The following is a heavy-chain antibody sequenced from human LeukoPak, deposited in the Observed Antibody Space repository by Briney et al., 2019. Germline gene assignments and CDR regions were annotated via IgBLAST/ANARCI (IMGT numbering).Heavy chain of an antibody. Sequence: GRSLRLSCAASGFTFSSYGMHWVRQAPGKGLEWVAVIWYDGSNKYYADSVKGRFTISRDNSKNSLYLQMNSLRAEDTAVYYCARGMYCSSTGCYGPQDYWGQGTLVAVSS. J-gene: IGHJ4*02. CDR1: GFTFSSYG. D-gene: IGHD2-2*01. CDR3: ARGMYCSSTGCYGPQDY. CDR2: IWYDGSNK. V-gene: IGHV3-33*01.